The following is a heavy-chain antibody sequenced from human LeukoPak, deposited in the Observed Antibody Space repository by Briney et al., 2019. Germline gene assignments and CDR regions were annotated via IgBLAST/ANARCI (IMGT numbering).Heavy chain of an antibody. J-gene: IGHJ4*02. V-gene: IGHV3-30*02. CDR2: IRYDGSNK. D-gene: IGHD2-21*02. CDR3: ASKWYCGGDCYYQIDF. CDR1: GFTFSSYG. Sequence: GGSLRLSCAASGFTFSSYGMHWVRQAPGKGLEWVAFIRYDGSNKYYADSVKGRFTISRDNSKNTLYLQMNSLRTEDTAVYYCASKWYCGGDCYYQIDFWGQGTLVTVSS.